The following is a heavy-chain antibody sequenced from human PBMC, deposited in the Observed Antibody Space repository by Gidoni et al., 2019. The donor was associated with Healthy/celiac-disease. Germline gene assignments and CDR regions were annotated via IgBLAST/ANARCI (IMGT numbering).Heavy chain of an antibody. CDR1: GFTFSSYA. CDR3: AKGDYDFWSGYKYYFDY. D-gene: IGHD3-3*01. Sequence: EVQLLESGGGLVQPGGSLRLSCAASGFTFSSYAMSWVRQAPGKGLEWVSAISGSGGSTYYADSVKGRFTISRDNSKNTLYLQMNSLRAEDTAVYYCAKGDYDFWSGYKYYFDYWGQGTLVTVSS. CDR2: ISGSGGST. J-gene: IGHJ4*02. V-gene: IGHV3-23*01.